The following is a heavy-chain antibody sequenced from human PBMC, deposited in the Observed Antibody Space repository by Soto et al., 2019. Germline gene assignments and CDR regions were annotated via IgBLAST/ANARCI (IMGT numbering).Heavy chain of an antibody. CDR1: GGSISSGGYY. J-gene: IGHJ4*02. D-gene: IGHD2-15*01. CDR2: IYYSGST. CDR3: ARALGGYCSGGSCYGYYFDY. V-gene: IGHV4-31*03. Sequence: SETPSLTCTVSGGSISSGGYYWSWIRQHPGKGLEWIGYIYYSGSTYHNPSLKSRVSISVDTSQNQFSLKLSSVTAADTAVYYCARALGGYCSGGSCYGYYFDYWGQGSLVTVSS.